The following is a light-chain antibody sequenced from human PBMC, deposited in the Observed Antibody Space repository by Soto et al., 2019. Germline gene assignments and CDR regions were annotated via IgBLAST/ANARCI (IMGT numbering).Light chain of an antibody. CDR1: QHVDRY. J-gene: IGKJ1*01. CDR3: QQSSNIPWT. Sequence: DIQMTQSPSSLSASVGDSVTITCRTSQHVDRYLSWYQQIPGRAPKLLIYSASSLVSGVPPRFRGSASGTEFTLSIRSLQREDFETYFCQQSSNIPWTFGQGTKVE. CDR2: SAS. V-gene: IGKV1-39*01.